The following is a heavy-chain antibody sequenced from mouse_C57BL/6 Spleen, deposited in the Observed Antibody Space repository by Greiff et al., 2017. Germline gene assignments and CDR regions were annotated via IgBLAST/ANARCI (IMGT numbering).Heavy chain of an antibody. CDR2: IHPNSGST. V-gene: IGHV1-64*01. Sequence: QVQLQQPGAELVKPGASVKLSCKASGYTFTSYWMHWVKQRPGQGLEWIGMIHPNSGSTNYNEKFKSKATLTVDKSSSTAYMQLSSLTSEDSAVYYWARRSYGNYLDYYAMDYWGQGTSVTVSS. CDR3: ARRSYGNYLDYYAMDY. J-gene: IGHJ4*01. D-gene: IGHD2-1*01. CDR1: GYTFTSYW.